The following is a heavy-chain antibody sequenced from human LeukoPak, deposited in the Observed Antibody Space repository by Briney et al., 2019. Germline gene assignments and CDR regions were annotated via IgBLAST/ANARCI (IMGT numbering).Heavy chain of an antibody. CDR1: GFTFSSYG. Sequence: GGSLRLSCAASGFTFSSYGMHWVRQAPGKGLEWVAVISYDGSNKYYADSVKGRFTISRDNSKNTLYLQMNSLRAEDTAVYYCAKEGPHFDYWGQGTLVTVSS. J-gene: IGHJ4*02. V-gene: IGHV3-30*18. CDR3: AKEGPHFDY. CDR2: ISYDGSNK.